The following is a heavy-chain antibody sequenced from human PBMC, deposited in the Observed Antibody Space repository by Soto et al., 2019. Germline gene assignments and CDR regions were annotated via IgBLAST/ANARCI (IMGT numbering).Heavy chain of an antibody. D-gene: IGHD3-10*01. CDR3: ARDFAVRGESGYGMDV. CDR1: GGTFSSYA. Sequence: QVQLVQSGAEVKKPGSSVKVSCKASGGTFSSYAISWVRQAPGQGLEWMGGIIPIVGTANYAQKFQGRVTITADASTSTAYMELRSLRSEDTAVYYCARDFAVRGESGYGMDVWGQGTTVTVSS. CDR2: IIPIVGTA. J-gene: IGHJ6*02. V-gene: IGHV1-69*01.